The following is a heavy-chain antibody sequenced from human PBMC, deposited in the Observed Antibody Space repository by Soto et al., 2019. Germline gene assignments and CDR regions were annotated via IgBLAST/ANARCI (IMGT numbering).Heavy chain of an antibody. J-gene: IGHJ4*02. V-gene: IGHV3-49*04. Sequence: AGGSLRLSCIGSGFTFGDYAMSWVRQAPGKGLEWVGFIKSKGYGGTTEYAASVKGRFTISRDDSKSIAYLQMNSLKTEDTAVYYCTIKTGYSSSWYPYYFDHWGQGALVTVSS. CDR1: GFTFGDYA. CDR3: TIKTGYSSSWYPYYFDH. D-gene: IGHD6-13*01. CDR2: IKSKGYGGTT.